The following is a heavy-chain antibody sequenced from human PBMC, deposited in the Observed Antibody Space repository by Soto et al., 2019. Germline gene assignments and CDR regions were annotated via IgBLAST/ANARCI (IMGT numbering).Heavy chain of an antibody. D-gene: IGHD3-22*01. CDR3: AKDLTYYYDSSGYPDAFDI. V-gene: IGHV3-30*18. Sequence: HPGGALRLDCSASGVTFSSYGMRWVRQAPVKGLEWVAVISYDGSNKYYADSVKGRFTISRDNSKNTLYLQMNSLRAEDTAVYYCAKDLTYYYDSSGYPDAFDIWGQGTMVTVSS. J-gene: IGHJ3*02. CDR2: ISYDGSNK. CDR1: GVTFSSYG.